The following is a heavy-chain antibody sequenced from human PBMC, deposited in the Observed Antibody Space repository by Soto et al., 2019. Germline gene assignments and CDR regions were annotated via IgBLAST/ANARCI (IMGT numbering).Heavy chain of an antibody. CDR2: IYYSGST. V-gene: IGHV4-59*01. D-gene: IGHD3-3*01. CDR1: GGSISIYY. Sequence: SDTLSLTCTVSGGSISIYYRSLIRQPPGKGIEWIGYIYYSGSTNYNPSLKSRVTISVDASKNQFSLKLSSVTAADTAVYYCSRVGWSGYSRVYYYYYGMGVWGQETTVTVSS. CDR3: SRVGWSGYSRVYYYYYGMGV. J-gene: IGHJ6*02.